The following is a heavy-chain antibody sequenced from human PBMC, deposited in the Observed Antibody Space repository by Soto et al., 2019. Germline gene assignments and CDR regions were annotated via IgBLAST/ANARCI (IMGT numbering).Heavy chain of an antibody. D-gene: IGHD2-2*01. CDR2: ISYDGSNK. CDR1: GFTFSSYG. Sequence: GGSLRLSCAASGFTFSSYGMHWVRQAPGKGLEWVAVISYDGSNKYYADSVKGRFTISRDNSKNTLYLQMNSLRAEDTAVYYCAKDGQSIVVVPAAPYGMDVWGQGTTVTVSS. V-gene: IGHV3-30*18. J-gene: IGHJ6*02. CDR3: AKDGQSIVVVPAAPYGMDV.